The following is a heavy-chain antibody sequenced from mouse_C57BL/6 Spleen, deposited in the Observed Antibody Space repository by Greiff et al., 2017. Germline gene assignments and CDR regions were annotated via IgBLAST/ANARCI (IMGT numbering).Heavy chain of an antibody. CDR3: ARRLDYGNYRGYFDV. CDR2: IYWDDDK. J-gene: IGHJ1*03. CDR1: GFSLSTSGMG. Sequence: QVTLKESGPGILQSSQTLSLTCSFSGFSLSTSGMGVSWIRQPSGKGLEWLAHIYWDDDKRYNPSLKSRLTISKDTSRNQVFLKITSVDTADTATYYCARRLDYGNYRGYFDVWGTGTTVTVSS. D-gene: IGHD2-1*01. V-gene: IGHV8-12*01.